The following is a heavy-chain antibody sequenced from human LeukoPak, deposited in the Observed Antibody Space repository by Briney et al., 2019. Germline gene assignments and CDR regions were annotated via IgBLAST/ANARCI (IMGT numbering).Heavy chain of an antibody. V-gene: IGHV1-69*04. D-gene: IGHD3-3*01. CDR2: IVPIFGIA. CDR3: AVDFWRSQGFDY. J-gene: IGHJ4*02. Sequence: SVKVSCKASGGTFSSYAISWVRQAPGQGLEWMGRIVPIFGIANYAQKFQGRVTITADKSTSTAYMELSSLRSEDTAVYYCAVDFWRSQGFDYWGQGTLVTVSS. CDR1: GGTFSSYA.